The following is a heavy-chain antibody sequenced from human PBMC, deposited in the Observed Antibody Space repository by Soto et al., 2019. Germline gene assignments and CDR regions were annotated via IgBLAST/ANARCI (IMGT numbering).Heavy chain of an antibody. CDR1: GYTFTSYA. J-gene: IGHJ4*02. D-gene: IGHD6-6*01. CDR2: INAGNGNT. Sequence: ASVKVSCKASGYTFTSYAMHWMRQAPGQRLEWMGWINAGNGNTKYSQKFQGRVTITRDTSASTAYMELSSLRSEDTAVYYCARGGSSSSSFYFDYWGQGTLVTVSS. CDR3: ARGGSSSSSFYFDY. V-gene: IGHV1-3*01.